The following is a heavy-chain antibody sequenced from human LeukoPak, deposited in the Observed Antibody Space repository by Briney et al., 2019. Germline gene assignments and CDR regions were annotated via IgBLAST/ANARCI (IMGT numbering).Heavy chain of an antibody. Sequence: SETLSLTCTISGDSMTGYYRSWFRQPPGKGLEWIGYIYYSGSTAYNPSLKSRVTISVDTSKNLFSLNLNSVSAADTAIYFCGRGGWSVDYWGRGTLVTVSS. CDR1: GDSMTGYY. D-gene: IGHD6-19*01. CDR3: GRGGWSVDY. V-gene: IGHV4-59*01. J-gene: IGHJ4*02. CDR2: IYYSGST.